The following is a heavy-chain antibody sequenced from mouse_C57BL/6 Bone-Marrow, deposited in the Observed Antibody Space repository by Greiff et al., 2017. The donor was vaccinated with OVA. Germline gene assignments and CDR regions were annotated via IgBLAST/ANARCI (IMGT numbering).Heavy chain of an antibody. CDR1: GFTFSDYG. V-gene: IGHV5-17*01. CDR3: DCDFYAMDY. D-gene: IGHD2-4*01. CDR2: ISSGSSTI. Sequence: DVMLVESGGGLVKPGGSLKLSCAASGFTFSDYGMHWVRQAPEKGLEWVAYISSGSSTIYYADTVKGRFTISRDNAKNTLFLQMTSLRSEDTAMYYCDCDFYAMDYWGQGTSVTVSS. J-gene: IGHJ4*01.